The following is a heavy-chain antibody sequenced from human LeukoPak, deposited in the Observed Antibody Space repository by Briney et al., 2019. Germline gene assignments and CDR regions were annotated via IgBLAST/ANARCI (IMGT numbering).Heavy chain of an antibody. J-gene: IGHJ3*01. Sequence: QSGGSLRLSCAASGFTFSSYAKHWVCQAPAPGLQRVAFRSDDGSNEYHADSVKDRFPNTRDNFKNTLYLQMNSLSAEYTAVYYCAREGYYYGWESHQADAFDVWGHGTMVTVSS. D-gene: IGHD3-10*01. CDR2: RSDDGSNE. CDR3: AREGYYYGWESHQADAFDV. V-gene: IGHV3-30*04. CDR1: GFTFSSYA.